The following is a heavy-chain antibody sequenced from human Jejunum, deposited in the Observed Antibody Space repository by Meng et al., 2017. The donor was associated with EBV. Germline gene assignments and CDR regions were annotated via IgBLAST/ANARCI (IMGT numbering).Heavy chain of an antibody. J-gene: IGHJ5*02. V-gene: IGHV4-39*01. CDR2: IYSSGST. D-gene: IGHD6-13*01. CDR3: ARAPSVAAAGLNNWFDP. Sequence: QPQLQEPGPGLVKPSATLSLTCTVSGASISSSSYYWAWIRQPPGKGLEWIGSIYSSGSTYYNPSLKSRVTISVDTSKNQFSLKLSSVTAADTAVYYCARAPSVAAAGLNNWFDPWGQGTLVTVSS. CDR1: GASISSSSYY.